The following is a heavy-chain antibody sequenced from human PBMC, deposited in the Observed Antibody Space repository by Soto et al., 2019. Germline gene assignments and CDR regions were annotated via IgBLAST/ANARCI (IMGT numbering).Heavy chain of an antibody. CDR2: ISGSGGST. V-gene: IGHV3-23*01. Sequence: GGSLRLSCAASGFTFSSYAMSWVRQAPGKGLEWVSAISGSGGSTYYADSVKGRFTISRDNSKNTLYLQMNSLRAEDTAGDYCAKATMVSRYYFDYWGHGTLVTVSS. CDR3: AKATMVSRYYFDY. CDR1: GFTFSSYA. J-gene: IGHJ4*01. D-gene: IGHD3-10*01.